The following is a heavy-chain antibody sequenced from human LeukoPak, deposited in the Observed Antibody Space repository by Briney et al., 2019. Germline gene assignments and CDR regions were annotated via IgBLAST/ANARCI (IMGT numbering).Heavy chain of an antibody. J-gene: IGHJ5*02. CDR1: GFTFSNYG. Sequence: GGSLRLSCEASGFTFSNYGMNWVRQAPGKGLEWVSYIRPNDGTTHYADSVKGRFTVSRDNAKNSLSLQMTSLRVDDSAVYYCVRGQTNLDNWFDPWGQGTLVIVSS. D-gene: IGHD2-8*01. V-gene: IGHV3-48*01. CDR3: VRGQTNLDNWFDP. CDR2: IRPNDGTT.